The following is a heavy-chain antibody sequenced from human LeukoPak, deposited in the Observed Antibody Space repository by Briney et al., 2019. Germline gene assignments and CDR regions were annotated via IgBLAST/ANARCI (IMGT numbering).Heavy chain of an antibody. D-gene: IGHD3-9*01. J-gene: IGHJ4*02. Sequence: GSLRLSCAASGFTFSSYAMSWVRQAPGKGLEWVSAISGSGGSTYYADSVKGRFTISRDNSKNTLYLQMNSLRAEDTAVYYCAKDGLFYDILTGPHGFDYWGQGTLVTVSS. CDR3: AKDGLFYDILTGPHGFDY. CDR1: GFTFSSYA. CDR2: ISGSGGST. V-gene: IGHV3-23*01.